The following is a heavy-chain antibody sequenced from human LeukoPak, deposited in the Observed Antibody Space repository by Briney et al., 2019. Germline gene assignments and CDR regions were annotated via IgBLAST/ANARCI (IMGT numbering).Heavy chain of an antibody. CDR1: GYTFTGYY. Sequence: ASVKVSCKASGYTFTGYYMHWVRQAPGQGLEWMGWISAYNGNTNYAQKLQGRVTMTTDTSTSTAYMELRSLRSDDTAVYYCARDLLVGATAFDYWGQGTLVTVSS. J-gene: IGHJ4*02. D-gene: IGHD1-26*01. V-gene: IGHV1-18*04. CDR2: ISAYNGNT. CDR3: ARDLLVGATAFDY.